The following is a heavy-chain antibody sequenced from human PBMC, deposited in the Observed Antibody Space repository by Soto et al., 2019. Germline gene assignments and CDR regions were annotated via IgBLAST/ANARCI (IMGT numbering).Heavy chain of an antibody. D-gene: IGHD3-3*01. J-gene: IGHJ6*02. CDR3: ARGGGYDFWSGTNYYYYGMDV. Sequence: ASVKVSCKASVYTFTSYGISWLRQAPGQGLEGMGWISAYNGNANYAQKLQGRVTMTTDTSPSTAYMELRSLRSDDTAVYYCARGGGYDFWSGTNYYYYGMDVWGQGTTVSVSS. CDR2: ISAYNGNA. V-gene: IGHV1-18*01. CDR1: VYTFTSYG.